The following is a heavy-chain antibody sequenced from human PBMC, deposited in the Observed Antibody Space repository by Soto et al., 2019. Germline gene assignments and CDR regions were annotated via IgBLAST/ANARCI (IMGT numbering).Heavy chain of an antibody. Sequence: GGSLRLSCAASGFTFSSYGMHWVRQAPGKGLEWVAVISYDGSKKYYADSVKGRFTISRDNSKNKLYLQMNSLRAEDTAVYYCAKASNYGDYDTLFRYYYYYGMDVWGQGTTVTVSS. J-gene: IGHJ6*02. CDR1: GFTFSSYG. CDR2: ISYDGSKK. D-gene: IGHD4-17*01. CDR3: AKASNYGDYDTLFRYYYYYGMDV. V-gene: IGHV3-30*18.